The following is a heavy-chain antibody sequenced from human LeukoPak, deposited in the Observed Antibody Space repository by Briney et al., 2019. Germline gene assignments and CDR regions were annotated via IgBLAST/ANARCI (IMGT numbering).Heavy chain of an antibody. Sequence: SETLSLTCTVSGGSISSYYWSWIRQPPGEGLEWIWYIYYSGSTNYNPSLKSRVTISVDTSKNQFSLKLSSVTAADTAVYYCARSPGTRVWFDPWGQRTLVTVSS. D-gene: IGHD1-1*01. CDR2: IYYSGST. CDR1: GGSISSYY. J-gene: IGHJ5*02. CDR3: ARSPGTRVWFDP. V-gene: IGHV4-59*01.